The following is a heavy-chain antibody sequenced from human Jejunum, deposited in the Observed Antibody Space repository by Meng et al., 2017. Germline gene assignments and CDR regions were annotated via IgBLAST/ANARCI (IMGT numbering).Heavy chain of an antibody. CDR3: ARCYFDGSGRFDY. D-gene: IGHD3-22*01. Sequence: GESLKISCVASGFRLGSFAMQWARQPPGKGLEWVAVVGYDGSGQDYADSVKGRFIIYRENSKNTPYLEMNSMRVEDTAIYYCARCYFDGSGRFDYWGQGTLVTVSS. CDR2: VGYDGSGQ. CDR1: GFRLGSFA. J-gene: IGHJ4*02. V-gene: IGHV3-33*08.